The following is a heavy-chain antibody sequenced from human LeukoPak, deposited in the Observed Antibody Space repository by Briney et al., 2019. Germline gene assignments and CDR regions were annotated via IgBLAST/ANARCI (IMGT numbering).Heavy chain of an antibody. CDR1: GGSFSGYY. J-gene: IGHJ5*02. V-gene: IGHV4-34*01. D-gene: IGHD3-10*01. CDR2: INHSGST. CDR3: ARDLWFGRNWFDP. Sequence: SETLSLTCAVYGGSFSGYYWSWIRQPPGKGLEWIGEINHSGSTNYNPSLKSRVTISVGTSKNQFSLKLSSVTAADTAVYYCARDLWFGRNWFDPWGQGTLVTVSS.